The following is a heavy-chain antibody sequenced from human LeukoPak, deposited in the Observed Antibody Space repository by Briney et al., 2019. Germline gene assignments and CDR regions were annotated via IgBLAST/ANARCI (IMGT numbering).Heavy chain of an antibody. CDR1: GGSFSGHY. J-gene: IGHJ5*02. CDR2: INHSGST. V-gene: IGHV4-34*01. Sequence: PSETLSLTCAVYGGSFSGHYWSWIRQPPGKGLEWIGEINHSGSTNYNPSLKSRVTISVDTSKNQFSLKLSSVTAADTAVYYCACHIAAAGSGWFDPWGQGTLVTVSS. CDR3: ACHIAAAGSGWFDP. D-gene: IGHD6-13*01.